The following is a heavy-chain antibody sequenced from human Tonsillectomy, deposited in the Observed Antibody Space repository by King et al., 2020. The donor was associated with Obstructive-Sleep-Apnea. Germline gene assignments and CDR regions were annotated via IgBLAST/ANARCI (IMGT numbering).Heavy chain of an antibody. D-gene: IGHD3-9*01. CDR3: ASRDYDIKGSD. CDR1: GGSISSYY. J-gene: IGHJ4*02. CDR2: IYHSGST. V-gene: IGHV4-59*08. Sequence: VQLQESGPGLVKPSETLSLTCTVSGGSISSYYWNWIRQPPGKGLEWIGYIYHSGSTSFNPSLKSRVTMSLDTSKNQLSLKLSSVTAADTAVYYCASRDYDIKGSDWGQGTLVTVSS.